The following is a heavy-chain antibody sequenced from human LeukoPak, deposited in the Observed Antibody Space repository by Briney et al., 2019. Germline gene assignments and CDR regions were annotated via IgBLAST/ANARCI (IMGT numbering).Heavy chain of an antibody. Sequence: SETLSLTCTVSGGSISRSYWSWIRQPPGMGLEWLGYIYYRGSTNYNPSLKSRVTISVDTSKNQISLRLSSVTAADTAVYYCARRITDYGDSNFDYWGQGTLVTVSS. CDR3: ARRITDYGDSNFDY. V-gene: IGHV4-59*08. CDR2: IYYRGST. J-gene: IGHJ4*02. CDR1: GGSISRSY. D-gene: IGHD4-17*01.